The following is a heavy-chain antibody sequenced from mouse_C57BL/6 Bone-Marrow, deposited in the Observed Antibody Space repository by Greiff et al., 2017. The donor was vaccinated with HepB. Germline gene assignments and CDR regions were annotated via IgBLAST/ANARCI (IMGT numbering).Heavy chain of an antibody. J-gene: IGHJ2*01. CDR2: IDPNSGGT. CDR3: ARVGWLLGDFDY. CDR1: GYTFTSYW. D-gene: IGHD2-3*01. Sequence: QVQLQQPGAELVKPGASVKLSCKASGYTFTSYWMHWVKQRPGRGLEWIGRIDPNSGGTKYNEKFKSKATLTVDKPSSTADMQLSSLTSEDSAVYYCARVGWLLGDFDYWGQGTTLTVSS. V-gene: IGHV1-72*01.